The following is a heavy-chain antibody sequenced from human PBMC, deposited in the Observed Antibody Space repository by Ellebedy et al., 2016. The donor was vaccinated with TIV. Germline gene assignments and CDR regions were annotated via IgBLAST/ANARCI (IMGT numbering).Heavy chain of an antibody. CDR1: EFTFRNYW. D-gene: IGHD1-7*01. V-gene: IGHV3-23*01. CDR3: ARDRVGLELRGWFDP. Sequence: GESLKISCAASEFTFRNYWMHWVRQTPGKVLEWVSGIRGSGGSTYYADSVKGRFTISRDNSKNTLYLQMNSLRAEDTAVYYCARDRVGLELRGWFDPWGQGTLVTVSS. J-gene: IGHJ5*02. CDR2: IRGSGGST.